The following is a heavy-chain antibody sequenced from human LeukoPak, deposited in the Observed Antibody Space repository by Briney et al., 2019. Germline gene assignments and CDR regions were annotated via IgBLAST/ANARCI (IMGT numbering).Heavy chain of an antibody. Sequence: GGSLRLSCAPFGLTVSSNYMSWVRQAPGKGLEWVSTIYSGGTPYYADSLKGRFTISRDNSKNTLYLRMNSLRAEDTAIYYCARAIQSHLLKGYFDYWGQGALVTVSS. V-gene: IGHV3-53*01. CDR1: GLTVSSNY. CDR3: ARAIQSHLLKGYFDY. D-gene: IGHD2-2*01. J-gene: IGHJ4*02. CDR2: IYSGGTP.